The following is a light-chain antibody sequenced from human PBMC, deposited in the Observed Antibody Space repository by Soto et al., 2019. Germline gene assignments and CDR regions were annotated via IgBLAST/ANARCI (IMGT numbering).Light chain of an antibody. Sequence: QSVLTQPASLSGSPGQSIAISCTGTSSDVGGYNYVCWYQQHPGKAPKLMIYDVSNRPSGVSDRFSGSKSGNTASLTISGIQPEDEADYYCSSYTSTSTYVFGTGTKVTVL. J-gene: IGLJ1*01. CDR2: DVS. CDR3: SSYTSTSTYV. V-gene: IGLV2-14*01. CDR1: SSDVGGYNY.